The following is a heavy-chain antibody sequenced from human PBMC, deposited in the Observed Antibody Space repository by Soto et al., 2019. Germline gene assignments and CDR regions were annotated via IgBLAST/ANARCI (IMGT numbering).Heavy chain of an antibody. D-gene: IGHD2-8*01. V-gene: IGHV3-23*01. CDR3: AKGAIVLMVYAIPFDY. J-gene: IGHJ4*02. CDR2: ISGSGGST. CDR1: GFTFSSYA. Sequence: GGSLRLSCAASGFTFSSYAMSWVRQAPGKGLEWVSAISGSGGSTYYADSVKGRFTISRDNSKNTLYLQMNSLRAEDTAVYYCAKGAIVLMVYAIPFDYWGQGTLVTVSS.